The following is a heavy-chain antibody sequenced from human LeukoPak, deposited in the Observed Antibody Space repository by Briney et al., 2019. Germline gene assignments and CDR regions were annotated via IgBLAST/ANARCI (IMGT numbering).Heavy chain of an antibody. CDR3: ARQVGVDDAFDI. CDR1: GFTFNTYS. D-gene: IGHD1-26*01. V-gene: IGHV3-21*01. J-gene: IGHJ3*02. Sequence: MPGWPLRLSCAASGFTFNTYSVNWLRQAPGKGLEWVSSISSGSSYIFYAYSMKGRFTISRDNAKTSLYLQMNILRAEDTAVYYCARQVGVDDAFDIWGQGTKVTVSS. CDR2: ISSGSSYI.